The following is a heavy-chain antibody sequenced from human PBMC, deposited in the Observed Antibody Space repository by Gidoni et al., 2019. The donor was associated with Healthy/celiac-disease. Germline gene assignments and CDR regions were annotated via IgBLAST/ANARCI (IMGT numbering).Heavy chain of an antibody. V-gene: IGHV4-30-4*01. CDR2: IYYSGST. Sequence: QVQLQESGPGLVKPSQTLSLTCTVSGGSISRGDYYWSWIRQPPGKGLEWIGYIYYSGSTYYNPSLKSRVTISVDTSKNQFSLKLSSVTAADTAVYYCARRPATYDILTGYQYYFDYWGQGTLVTVSS. CDR1: GGSISRGDYY. CDR3: ARRPATYDILTGYQYYFDY. J-gene: IGHJ4*02. D-gene: IGHD3-9*01.